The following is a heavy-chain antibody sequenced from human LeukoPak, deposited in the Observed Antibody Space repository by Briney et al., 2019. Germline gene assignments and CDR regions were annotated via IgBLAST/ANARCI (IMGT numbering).Heavy chain of an antibody. V-gene: IGHV4-4*07. CDR1: GGSISSYY. CDR2: FYSSGNS. CDR3: ARDYYGSGRYFDY. Sequence: SETLSLTCTVSGGSISSYYWSWIRQPAGKGLEWIGRFYSSGNSNYNPSLKSRVTMSVDTSKKQFYLKLSSVTAADTAVYYCARDYYGSGRYFDYWGQGTLVTVSS. D-gene: IGHD3-10*01. J-gene: IGHJ4*02.